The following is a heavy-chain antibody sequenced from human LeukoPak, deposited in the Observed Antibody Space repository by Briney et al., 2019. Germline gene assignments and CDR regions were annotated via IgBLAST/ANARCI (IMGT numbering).Heavy chain of an antibody. V-gene: IGHV3-23*01. J-gene: IGHJ4*02. CDR2: ISGSGGST. Sequence: PGGSLRLSCAASGFTFSSYAMSWVRQAPGKGLEWVSAISGSGGSTYYADSVKGRFTISRDNSKNTLYLQMNSLRAEDTAVYYCANPFYGGNTKFGYWGQGTLVTVSS. D-gene: IGHD4-23*01. CDR3: ANPFYGGNTKFGY. CDR1: GFTFSSYA.